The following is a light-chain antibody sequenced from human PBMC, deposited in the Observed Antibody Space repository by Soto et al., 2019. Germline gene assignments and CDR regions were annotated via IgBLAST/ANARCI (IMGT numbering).Light chain of an antibody. Sequence: QSVLTQPPSASGSPGQSVTISCTGTSSDVGDYNSVSWYQQHPGKAPKLIIYEVTKRPSGVPDRFSGSKSGNTASLTVSGLQAEDEADYYCSSYAGSNLDVFGSGTKVTVL. V-gene: IGLV2-8*01. CDR3: SSYAGSNLDV. CDR2: EVT. CDR1: SSDVGDYNS. J-gene: IGLJ1*01.